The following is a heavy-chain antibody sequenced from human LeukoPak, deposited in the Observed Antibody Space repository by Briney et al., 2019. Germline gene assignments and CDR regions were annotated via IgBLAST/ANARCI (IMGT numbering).Heavy chain of an antibody. CDR2: INPNSGGT. D-gene: IGHD3-10*01. Sequence: GASVKVSCKASGYTFTRYYMHWVRQAPGQGLEWMGWINPNSGGTNYAQKFQGRVTMTRDTSTSTVYMELSSLRSEDTAVYYCARGPSITMVRGGQWYYYMDVWGKGTTVTISS. CDR1: GYTFTRYY. J-gene: IGHJ6*03. CDR3: ARGPSITMVRGGQWYYYMDV. V-gene: IGHV1-2*02.